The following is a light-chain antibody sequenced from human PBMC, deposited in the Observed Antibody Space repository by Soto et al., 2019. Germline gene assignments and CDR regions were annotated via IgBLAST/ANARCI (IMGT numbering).Light chain of an antibody. CDR1: QSISSY. V-gene: IGKV1-39*01. CDR3: QQSYSSPYT. Sequence: DIQMTQSPSSLSASVGDRVTITCRASQSISSYLNWYQQEPGKAPKALIYSASSLQGGVPSRFSGSGSGPDFTLAISSLQPEDFATYYCQQSYSSPYTFGQGTKVQIK. CDR2: SAS. J-gene: IGKJ2*01.